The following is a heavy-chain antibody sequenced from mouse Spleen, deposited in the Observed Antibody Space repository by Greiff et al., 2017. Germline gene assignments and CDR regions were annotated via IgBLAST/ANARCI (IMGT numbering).Heavy chain of an antibody. CDR2: IDPSDSYT. D-gene: IGHD3-2*02. CDR3: ARAQASYYFDY. CDR1: GYTFTSYW. V-gene: IGHV1-50*01. J-gene: IGHJ2*01. Sequence: VQLQQPGAELVKPGASVKLSCKASGYTFTSYWMQWVKQRPGQGLEWIGEIDPSDSYTNYNQKFKGKATLTVDTSSSTAYMQLSSLTSEDSAVYYCARAQASYYFDYWGQGTTLTVSS.